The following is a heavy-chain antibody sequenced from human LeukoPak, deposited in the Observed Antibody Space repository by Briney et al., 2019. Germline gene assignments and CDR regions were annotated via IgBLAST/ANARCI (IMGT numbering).Heavy chain of an antibody. J-gene: IGHJ6*03. Sequence: PSETLSLTCTVSGGSISSTNSYWGWIRQPPEKGLEWIGNIDSSGTSHYSPVLKSRVTISLDTSKSHFSLRLTSVTAADTAVYYCARLTDYGGFYFYYYMDVWGKGTSVTVSS. V-gene: IGHV4-39*02. CDR2: IDSSGTS. CDR3: ARLTDYGGFYFYYYMDV. D-gene: IGHD4/OR15-4a*01. CDR1: GGSISSTNSY.